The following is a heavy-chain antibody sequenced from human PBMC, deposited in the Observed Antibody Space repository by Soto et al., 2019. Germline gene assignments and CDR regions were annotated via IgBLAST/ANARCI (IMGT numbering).Heavy chain of an antibody. Sequence: ASVKVSCKASGYTFTSYDINWVRQATGQGLEWMGWMNPNSGNTGYAQKFQGRVTMTRNTSISTAYMELSSLRSEDTAVYYCARVLGYYGSGTLDYWGQGTLVTVSS. D-gene: IGHD3-10*01. CDR2: MNPNSGNT. CDR1: GYTFTSYD. CDR3: ARVLGYYGSGTLDY. V-gene: IGHV1-8*01. J-gene: IGHJ4*02.